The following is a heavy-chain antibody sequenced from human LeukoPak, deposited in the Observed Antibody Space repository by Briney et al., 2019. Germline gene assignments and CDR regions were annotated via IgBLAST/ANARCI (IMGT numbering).Heavy chain of an antibody. CDR2: ISGGGVST. J-gene: IGHJ1*01. CDR1: GFTFSSYA. Sequence: GGSLRLSCAASGFTFSSYAMSWVRQAPGKGLEWVSAISGGGVSTYYADSVKGRFTISRDISKNTVYLQMNSLRADDTAVYYCARDFSYYDSSAWYQHWGQGTLVTVSS. D-gene: IGHD3-22*01. V-gene: IGHV3-23*01. CDR3: ARDFSYYDSSAWYQH.